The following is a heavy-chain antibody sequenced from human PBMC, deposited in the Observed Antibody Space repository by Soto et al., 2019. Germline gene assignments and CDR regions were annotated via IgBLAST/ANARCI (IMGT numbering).Heavy chain of an antibody. V-gene: IGHV4-59*08. D-gene: IGHD2-15*01. CDR2: IYYSGST. J-gene: IGHJ3*02. Sequence: CISQPPEKGLEWIGYIYYSGSTNDNPSLKSRVTISVDTSKNQFSLKLSSVTAADTAVYYCAGSGYRNCSGRRYSKLTPALDIRGQGTLGTVSS. CDR3: AGSGYRNCSGRRYSKLTPALDI.